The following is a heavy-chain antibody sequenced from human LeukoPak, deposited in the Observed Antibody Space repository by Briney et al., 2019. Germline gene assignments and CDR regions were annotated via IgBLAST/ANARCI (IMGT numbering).Heavy chain of an antibody. V-gene: IGHV3-48*03. Sequence: GGSLRLSCAASGFTFSSYDMNWVRKAPGKGLLWVSYIGSSGRTIYYADSVKGRFTISRDNAKNSLYLQMNNLRAEDTAVYFCARDLYNWAYSGDFWGQGTLVTVSS. J-gene: IGHJ4*02. CDR2: IGSSGRTI. D-gene: IGHD1-20*01. CDR1: GFTFSSYD. CDR3: ARDLYNWAYSGDF.